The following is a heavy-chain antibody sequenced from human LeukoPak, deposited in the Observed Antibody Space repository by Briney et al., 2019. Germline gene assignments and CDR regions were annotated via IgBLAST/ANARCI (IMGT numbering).Heavy chain of an antibody. CDR1: GGSISSYY. D-gene: IGHD1-14*01. V-gene: IGHV4-34*01. CDR3: ARGPLPVTTSPNWFDP. CDR2: INHSGST. Sequence: SETLSLTCTVSGGSISSYYWSWIRQPPGKGLEWIGEINHSGSTNYNPSLKSRVTISVDTSKNQFSLKLSSVTAADTAVYYCARGPLPVTTSPNWFDPWGQGTLVTVSS. J-gene: IGHJ5*02.